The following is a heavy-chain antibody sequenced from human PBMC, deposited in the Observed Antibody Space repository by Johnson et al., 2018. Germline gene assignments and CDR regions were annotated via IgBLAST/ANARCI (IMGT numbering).Heavy chain of an antibody. CDR1: GFTFSDYY. V-gene: IGHV3-11*04. J-gene: IGHJ3*02. CDR3: AREKTMAAAFYI. CDR2: ISSSGSTI. D-gene: IGHD5-24*01. Sequence: VQLLETGGGLVKPGGSLRLSCAASGFTFSDYYMSWIRQAPGKGLEWVSYISSSGSTIYYADSVKGRFTISRDNAQNSLFLQMNSLRAEETAVYYCAREKTMAAAFYIWGQGTMVTVSS.